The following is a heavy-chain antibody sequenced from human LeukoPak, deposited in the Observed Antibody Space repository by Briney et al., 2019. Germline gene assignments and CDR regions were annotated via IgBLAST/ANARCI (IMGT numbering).Heavy chain of an antibody. V-gene: IGHV1-2*02. CDR2: VNPNSGDT. D-gene: IGHD2-15*01. CDR3: AGEYCSGGTCRQGFDY. J-gene: IGHJ4*02. CDR1: GYTFTGYY. Sequence: ASEKVSCKASGYTFTGYYMHWVRQAPGQGLEYMGWVNPNSGDTNHAQNFQGRVTLTRDTSISTAYMELSSLRSDDSALYYCAGEYCSGGTCRQGFDYWGQGTLVTVSS.